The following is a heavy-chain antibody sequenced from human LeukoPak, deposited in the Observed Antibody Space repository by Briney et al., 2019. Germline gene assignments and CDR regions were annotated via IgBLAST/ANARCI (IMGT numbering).Heavy chain of an antibody. CDR1: GYTFTSYG. J-gene: IGHJ5*02. CDR3: AREPDYGDYVRWFDP. D-gene: IGHD4-17*01. V-gene: IGHV1-18*01. Sequence: ASVKVSCKASGYTFTSYGISWVRQAPGQGIEWMGWISAYNGNTNYAQKLQGRVTMTTDTSTSTAYMELRSLRSDDTAVYYCAREPDYGDYVRWFDPWGQGTLVTVSS. CDR2: ISAYNGNT.